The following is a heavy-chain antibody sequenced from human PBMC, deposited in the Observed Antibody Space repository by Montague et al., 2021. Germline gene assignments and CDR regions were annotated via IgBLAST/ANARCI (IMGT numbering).Heavy chain of an antibody. V-gene: IGHV4-59*08. CDR1: SGSIFHAH. Sequence: SETLSLTCTVSSGSIFHAHWSWVRRHPGKGLEWLGSMFYGGATSSNPSLKSRVTMSIDTSTNQFSLKLSFVTAADTAVYYCAKQDYFVSGTSYKGFDPWGQGILVTVSS. CDR3: AKQDYFVSGTSYKGFDP. J-gene: IGHJ5*02. CDR2: MFYGGAT. D-gene: IGHD3-10*01.